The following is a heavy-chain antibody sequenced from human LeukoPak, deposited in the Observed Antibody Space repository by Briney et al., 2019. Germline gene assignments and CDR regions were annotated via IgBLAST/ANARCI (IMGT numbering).Heavy chain of an antibody. CDR2: IYQNGHT. V-gene: IGHV4-28*03. CDR1: GYSISSDNW. J-gene: IGHJ4*02. D-gene: IGHD3-22*01. Sequence: SETLSLTCAVSGYSISSDNWWGWIRQPPGKGLEWVGYIYQNGHTFYNPSLKSRVTMSLDTSKNQFSLKLSSVTAADTAVYYCARGRSMYYYDSSGYPITFFDYWGQGTLVTVSS. CDR3: ARGRSMYYYDSSGYPITFFDY.